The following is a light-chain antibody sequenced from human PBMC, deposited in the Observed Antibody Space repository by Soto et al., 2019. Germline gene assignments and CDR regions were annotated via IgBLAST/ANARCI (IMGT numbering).Light chain of an antibody. V-gene: IGKV3-20*01. CDR3: QQSDT. J-gene: IGKJ5*01. CDR2: GAS. CDR1: QSVSSN. Sequence: EILLTHSRGTLSLSPGGIATLSCRASQSVSSNLAWYQHKPGQAPRLLIYGASTRATGIPARFSGSGSGTEFTLTISRLEPEDFAVYYCQQSDTFGQGTRLEI.